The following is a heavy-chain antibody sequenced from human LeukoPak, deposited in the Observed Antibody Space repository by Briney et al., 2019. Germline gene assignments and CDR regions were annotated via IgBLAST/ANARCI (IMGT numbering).Heavy chain of an antibody. J-gene: IGHJ4*02. Sequence: PSETLSLTCTVSGGSISSYYWSWIRQPPGKGLEWIGYMYYGGSSNYNASLKSRVTISVDMSKNQFSLKLSSVTAADTAVYYCARDVCFGGSCYSDYFDYWGQGILVTVSS. D-gene: IGHD2-15*01. CDR2: MYYGGSS. V-gene: IGHV4-59*01. CDR3: ARDVCFGGSCYSDYFDY. CDR1: GGSISSYY.